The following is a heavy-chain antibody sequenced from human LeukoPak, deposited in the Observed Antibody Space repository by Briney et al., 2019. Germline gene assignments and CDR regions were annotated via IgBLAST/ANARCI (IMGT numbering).Heavy chain of an antibody. Sequence: GASVKVSGKASGYTFTSYDINWVRQATGQGLEWMGWMNPNSGNTGYAQKFQDRVTITRNTSISTAYIELSSLRSEDTAVYSCARFDDSSGYSDYWGQGTLVTVSS. CDR1: GYTFTSYD. CDR2: MNPNSGNT. CDR3: ARFDDSSGYSDY. D-gene: IGHD3-22*01. J-gene: IGHJ4*02. V-gene: IGHV1-8*03.